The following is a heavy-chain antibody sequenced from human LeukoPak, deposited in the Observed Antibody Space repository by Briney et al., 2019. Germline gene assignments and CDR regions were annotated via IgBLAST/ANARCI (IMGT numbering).Heavy chain of an antibody. D-gene: IGHD4-17*01. Sequence: GASVKVSCEASRYTFTDYYIHWVRQAPGQGLEWMGWINPNSGGTNYAQKFQGRVTMTRDTSISTAYMEVSRLRSDDTAVYYCARDSSTVTTPYFDYWGQGTPVTVPS. CDR2: INPNSGGT. J-gene: IGHJ4*02. CDR3: ARDSSTVTTPYFDY. V-gene: IGHV1-2*02. CDR1: RYTFTDYY.